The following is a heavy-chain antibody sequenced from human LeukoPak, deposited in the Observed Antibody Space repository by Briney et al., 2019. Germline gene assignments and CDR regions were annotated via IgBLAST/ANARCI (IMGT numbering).Heavy chain of an antibody. J-gene: IGHJ4*02. Sequence: GGPLRLSCAASIFPFCSYATNCVPPAPREGVGGGSTISGSGGGTNYTDPEKVRFTISRDNSKNTLYLQMNSLRAEDTAIYYCANPEGDSGSYYTFDYWGQGTLVTVSS. D-gene: IGHD3-10*01. CDR2: ISGSGGGT. CDR1: IFPFCSYA. CDR3: ANPEGDSGSYYTFDY. V-gene: IGHV3-23*01.